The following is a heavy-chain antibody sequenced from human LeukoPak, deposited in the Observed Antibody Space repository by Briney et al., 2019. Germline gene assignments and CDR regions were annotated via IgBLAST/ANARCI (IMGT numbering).Heavy chain of an antibody. CDR1: GFTLSSYS. J-gene: IGHJ4*02. Sequence: GGSLRLSCAASGFTLSSYSMNWVRQAPGKGLEWVSYISSSSSTIYYADSVKGRFTISRDNAKNSLYLQMNSLRAEDTAVYYCARSREYSRGYYFDYWGQGTLVTVSS. D-gene: IGHD6-6*01. CDR3: ARSREYSRGYYFDY. CDR2: ISSSSSTI. V-gene: IGHV3-48*01.